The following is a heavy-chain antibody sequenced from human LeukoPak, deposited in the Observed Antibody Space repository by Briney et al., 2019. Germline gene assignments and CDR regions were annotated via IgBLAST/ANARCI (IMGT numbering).Heavy chain of an antibody. J-gene: IGHJ5*02. CDR2: IYTSGST. V-gene: IGHV4-4*07. Sequence: SETLSPTCTVSGGSISSYYWSWIRQPAGKGLEWIGRIYTSGSTNYNPSLKSRVTVSGDTSKNQFSLKLSSVTAADTAVYYCAREPTPGIAARRFDPWGQGTLVTVSS. D-gene: IGHD6-13*01. CDR1: GGSISSYY. CDR3: AREPTPGIAARRFDP.